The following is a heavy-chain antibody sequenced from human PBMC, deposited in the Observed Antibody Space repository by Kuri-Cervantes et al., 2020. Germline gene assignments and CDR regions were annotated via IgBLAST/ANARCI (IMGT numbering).Heavy chain of an antibody. CDR1: GGSFSGYY. D-gene: IGHD6-19*01. CDR2: IYYSGST. CDR3: ARAAGIAVAGPPYYYYYGMDV. V-gene: IGHV4-59*01. J-gene: IGHJ6*02. Sequence: SETLSLTCAVYGGSFSGYYWSWIRQPPGKGLEWIGYIYYSGSTNYNPSLKSRVTISVDTSKNQFSLKLSSVTAADTAVYYCARAAGIAVAGPPYYYYYGMDVWGQGTTVTVSS.